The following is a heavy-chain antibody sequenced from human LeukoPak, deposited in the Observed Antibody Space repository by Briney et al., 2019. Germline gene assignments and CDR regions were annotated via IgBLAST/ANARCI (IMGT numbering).Heavy chain of an antibody. Sequence: PGGSLRLSCAASGFTFSSLSMNGVGQAPGKGLDWVPSISGSGSFVYYADSVKGRFTISRDNAKDSLYLQMNSLRAEDTAVYYCARGSERSYYGSGKYGFYYMDVWGKGTTVTVSS. D-gene: IGHD3-10*01. V-gene: IGHV3-21*01. CDR2: ISGSGSFV. CDR1: GFTFSSLS. CDR3: ARGSERSYYGSGKYGFYYMDV. J-gene: IGHJ6*03.